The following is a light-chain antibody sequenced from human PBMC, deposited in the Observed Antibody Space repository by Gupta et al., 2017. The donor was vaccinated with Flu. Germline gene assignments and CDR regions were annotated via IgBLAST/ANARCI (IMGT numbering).Light chain of an antibody. CDR3: QQFNSFPGYS. Sequence: DIHLTQSPSFLSASLGDRVAITCRASQDIRNFLAWYQQKPGKAPKLLIFAASTLQTGVPSRFSGSGCGTEYTLTISSRQPEDFESYYCQQFNSFPGYSFGQGTKLEIK. CDR1: QDIRNF. V-gene: IGKV1-9*01. CDR2: AAS. J-gene: IGKJ2*03.